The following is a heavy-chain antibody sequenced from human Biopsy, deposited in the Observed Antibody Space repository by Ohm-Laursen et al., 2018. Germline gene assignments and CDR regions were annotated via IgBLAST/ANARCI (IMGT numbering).Heavy chain of an antibody. Sequence: GTLSLTCTVSGDSISSDIYYWVWIRQPPGKGLEWIGNIYNSESTSTYYNLSLKDRVSISVDTSHNQFSLKLTSVTAADTAVYFCARRVSGSGRVDPWGQGTLVTVSS. CDR1: GDSISSDIYY. V-gene: IGHV4-39*01. CDR2: IYNSESTST. J-gene: IGHJ5*02. CDR3: ARRVSGSGRVDP. D-gene: IGHD3-10*01.